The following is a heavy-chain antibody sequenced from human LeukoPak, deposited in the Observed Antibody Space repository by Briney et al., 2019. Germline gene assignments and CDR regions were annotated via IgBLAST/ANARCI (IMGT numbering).Heavy chain of an antibody. CDR1: GYTFTSYG. D-gene: IGHD2-8*01. J-gene: IGHJ5*02. Sequence: ASVKVSCKASGYTFTSYGISWVRQAPGQGLEWMGWISAYNGNTNYAQNFQDRVTMTTDTSTNTAYMELRSLRSDDTAVYYCARLGYCTNGVCYRKHNRLDPWGQGTLVTVSP. CDR2: ISAYNGNT. CDR3: ARLGYCTNGVCYRKHNRLDP. V-gene: IGHV1-18*01.